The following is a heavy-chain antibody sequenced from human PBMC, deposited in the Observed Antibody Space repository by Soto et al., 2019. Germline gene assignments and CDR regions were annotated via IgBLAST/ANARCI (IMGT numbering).Heavy chain of an antibody. D-gene: IGHD6-6*01. CDR2: IYYSGST. CDR1: GGSISSGGYY. Sequence: QVQLQESGPGLVKPSQTLSLTCTVSGGSISSGGYYWSWIRQHPGKGLEWIGYIYYSGSTYYNPSLKSRVTISVDTSKNQFSLKLSSVTAADTAEYYCARDAAPAARPYFYGMDVWGQGTTVTVSS. J-gene: IGHJ6*02. V-gene: IGHV4-31*03. CDR3: ARDAAPAARPYFYGMDV.